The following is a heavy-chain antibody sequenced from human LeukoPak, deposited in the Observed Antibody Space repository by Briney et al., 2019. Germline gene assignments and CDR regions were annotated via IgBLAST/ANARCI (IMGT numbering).Heavy chain of an antibody. CDR2: ISGSGGST. CDR1: GFTFSSYA. Sequence: GGSLRLSCAASGFTFSSYAMSWLRQAPGKVLEWVSAISGSGGSTYYADSVKGRFTISRDNSKNTLYLQMNSLRAEDTAVYYCAKALLYYYDSSGYPTPFDYWGQGTLVTVSS. D-gene: IGHD3-22*01. CDR3: AKALLYYYDSSGYPTPFDY. V-gene: IGHV3-23*01. J-gene: IGHJ4*02.